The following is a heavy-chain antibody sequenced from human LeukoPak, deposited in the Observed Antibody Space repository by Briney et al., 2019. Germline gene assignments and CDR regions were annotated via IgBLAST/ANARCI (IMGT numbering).Heavy chain of an antibody. J-gene: IGHJ5*02. CDR1: GGSISSYY. D-gene: IGHD3-10*01. CDR3: ARGYDSGIYGWFHP. CDR2: ISHSGST. Sequence: KPSETLSLTCIVAGGSISSYYWIWIRQPPGKGLEWIRHISHSGSTNYNPSLQSRVTTSVDTSKKQFSLRLNSVTAADTALYYCARGYDSGIYGWFHPWGQGTLVTVSS. V-gene: IGHV4-59*01.